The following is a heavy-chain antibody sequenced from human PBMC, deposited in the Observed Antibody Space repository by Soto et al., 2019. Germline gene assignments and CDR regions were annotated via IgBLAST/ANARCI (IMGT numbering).Heavy chain of an antibody. V-gene: IGHV3-30*03. CDR2: ISYDGSNK. J-gene: IGHJ4*02. Sequence: GGSLRLSCAASGFTFSSYGMHWVRQAPGKGLEWVAVISYDGSNKYYADSVKGRFTISRDNSKNTLYLQMNSLRAEDTAVYYCASLELLSALDYWGQGTLVTVSS. CDR1: GFTFSSYG. D-gene: IGHD1-7*01. CDR3: ASLELLSALDY.